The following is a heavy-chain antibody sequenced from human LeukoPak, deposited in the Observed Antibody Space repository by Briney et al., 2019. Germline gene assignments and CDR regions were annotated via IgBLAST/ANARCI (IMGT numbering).Heavy chain of an antibody. CDR2: IIPIFGTA. CDR1: GYTFTGYY. V-gene: IGHV1-69*13. CDR3: ARDRVAAAGTIFDY. Sequence: SVKVSCKASGYTFTGYYMHWVRQAPGQGLEWMGGIIPIFGTANYAQKFQGRVTITADESTSTAYMELSSLRSEDTAVYYCARDRVAAAGTIFDYWGQGTLVTVSS. D-gene: IGHD6-13*01. J-gene: IGHJ4*02.